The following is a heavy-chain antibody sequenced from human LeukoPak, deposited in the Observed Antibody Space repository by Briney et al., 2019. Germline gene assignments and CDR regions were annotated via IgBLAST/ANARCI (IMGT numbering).Heavy chain of an antibody. CDR3: ANLGRGPESAFDI. J-gene: IGHJ3*02. D-gene: IGHD5-12*01. Sequence: PGGSLRLSCAASGFTFSSYAMSWVRQAPGKGLERVSAISGSGGSTYYADSVKGRFTISRDNSKNTLYLQMNSLIAEDTGVYYCANLGRGPESAFDIGGQGTMVTVSS. CDR2: ISGSGGST. CDR1: GFTFSSYA. V-gene: IGHV3-23*01.